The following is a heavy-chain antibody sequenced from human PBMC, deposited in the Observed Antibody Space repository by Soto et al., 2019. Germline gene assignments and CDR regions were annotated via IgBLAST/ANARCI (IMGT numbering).Heavy chain of an antibody. CDR1: GGSFSGYY. V-gene: IGHV4-34*01. D-gene: IGHD3-10*01. CDR2: INHSGST. J-gene: IGHJ4*02. Sequence: QVQLQQWGAGLLKPSETLSLTCAVYGGSFSGYYWSWIRQPPGKGLEWIGEINHSGSTNYNPSLKSRATISVDTSKNQFSLKLSSVTAADTAVYYCARVGTMVRGVKDYWGQGTLVTVSS. CDR3: ARVGTMVRGVKDY.